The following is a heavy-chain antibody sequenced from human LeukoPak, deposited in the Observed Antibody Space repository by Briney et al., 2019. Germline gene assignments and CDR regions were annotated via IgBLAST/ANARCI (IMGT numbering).Heavy chain of an antibody. CDR1: GFTFDDYA. V-gene: IGHV3-9*01. Sequence: GGSLRLSCAASGFTFDDYAMHWVRQAPGKGLEWVSGISWNSGSIGYADSVKGRFTISRDNAKNSLYLQMNSLRAEDTALYYCAKGPLHYYDSSGPIDWGQGTLVTVSS. CDR3: AKGPLHYYDSSGPID. J-gene: IGHJ4*02. D-gene: IGHD3-22*01. CDR2: ISWNSGSI.